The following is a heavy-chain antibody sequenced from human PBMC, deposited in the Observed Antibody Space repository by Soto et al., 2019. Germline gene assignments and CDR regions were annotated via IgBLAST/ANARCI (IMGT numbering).Heavy chain of an antibody. V-gene: IGHV4-4*07. CDR3: AREDTIFGVVTYDAFDI. Sequence: PSEPQSLTCTVSGGSISSYYWSWIRQPAGKGLEWIGRIYTSGSTNYNPSLKSRVTMSVDTSKNQFSLKLSSVTAADTAVYYCAREDTIFGVVTYDAFDIWGQGTMVTVSS. J-gene: IGHJ3*02. D-gene: IGHD3-3*01. CDR1: GGSISSYY. CDR2: IYTSGST.